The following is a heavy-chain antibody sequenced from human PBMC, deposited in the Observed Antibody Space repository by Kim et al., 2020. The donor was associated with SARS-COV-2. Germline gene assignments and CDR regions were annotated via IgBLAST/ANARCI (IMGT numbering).Heavy chain of an antibody. V-gene: IGHV3-23*01. CDR2: ISGYSDLA. Sequence: GGSLRLSCTVSGFTFRNNPMTWVRQAPGKGLEWVSRISGYSDLAHYADSVKGRFTISRDNSKNMVYLQMNSLRAEDSAVYYCVMDDASRSIGDYWGPGTLVTVSS. D-gene: IGHD1-1*01. J-gene: IGHJ4*02. CDR3: VMDDASRSIGDY. CDR1: GFTFRNNP.